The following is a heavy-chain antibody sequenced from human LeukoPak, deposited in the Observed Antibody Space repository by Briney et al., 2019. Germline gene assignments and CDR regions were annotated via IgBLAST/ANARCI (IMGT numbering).Heavy chain of an antibody. CDR2: IYIGGTT. D-gene: IGHD2-21*01. CDR3: ARGFPYFDS. V-gene: IGHV3-66*01. Sequence: GGSLRLSCVVSGFSVSDNYLGWVRQAPGKGLEWVSIIYIGGTTYYSDPDKGRFTISRDNSKNTLFLQMNTLRAEDTAVYYCARGFPYFDSWSQGTLVTVSS. CDR1: GFSVSDNY. J-gene: IGHJ4*02.